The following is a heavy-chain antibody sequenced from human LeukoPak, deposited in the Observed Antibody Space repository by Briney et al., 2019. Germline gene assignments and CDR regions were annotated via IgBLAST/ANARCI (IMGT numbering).Heavy chain of an antibody. V-gene: IGHV1-2*02. J-gene: IGHJ5*02. Sequence: GASVKVSCKASGYVFTGYYMHWVRQAPGQRLEWMGWINPNNGDTYYAQNFQGRVTMTRDTSISTAYMEVSRLRSDDTAIYYCARHVAASVWFDPWGQGTLVTVSS. CDR3: ARHVAASVWFDP. CDR2: INPNNGDT. D-gene: IGHD2-21*01. CDR1: GYVFTGYY.